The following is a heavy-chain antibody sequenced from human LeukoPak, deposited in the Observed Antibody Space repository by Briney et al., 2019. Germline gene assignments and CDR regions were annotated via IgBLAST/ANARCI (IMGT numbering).Heavy chain of an antibody. CDR1: GGSFSGYY. V-gene: IGHV4-34*01. D-gene: IGHD6-13*01. Sequence: SETLSLTCAVYGGSFSGYYWSWIRQHPGKGLEWIGEINHSGSTNYNPSLKSRVTISVDTSKNQFSLKLSSVTAADTAVYYCARDRQLVQWSYYFDYWGQGTLVTVSS. CDR2: INHSGST. J-gene: IGHJ4*02. CDR3: ARDRQLVQWSYYFDY.